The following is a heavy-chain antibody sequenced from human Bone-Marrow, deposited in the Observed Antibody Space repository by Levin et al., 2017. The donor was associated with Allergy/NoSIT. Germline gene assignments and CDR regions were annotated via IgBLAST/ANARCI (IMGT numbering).Heavy chain of an antibody. CDR3: ATEGGATTTEYYLDY. Sequence: PVASVKVSCKAPGGTLSNSAISWVRQAPGQGLEWVGGIIPIFGTTNYGQKFQGRVTITADESTSTAYMELSSLRFDDTAVYYCATEGGATTTEYYLDYWGQGTLVTVSS. D-gene: IGHD1-26*01. CDR2: IIPIFGTT. CDR1: GGTLSNSA. V-gene: IGHV1-69*13. J-gene: IGHJ4*02.